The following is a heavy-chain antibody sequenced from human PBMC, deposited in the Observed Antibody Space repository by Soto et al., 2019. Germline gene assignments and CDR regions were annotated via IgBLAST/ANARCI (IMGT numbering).Heavy chain of an antibody. D-gene: IGHD3-10*01. CDR3: AKYSGNSGGYRVRPYYYYYFMDV. J-gene: IGHJ6*03. Sequence: VQLLESGGGLVQPGGSLRVSCAASGFTFGSYAMSWVRQAPGKGLEWVSTISQSGGTTYYADSVKGRVTLSRDNSKNTLYLQMNSLRAEDTAVYYCAKYSGNSGGYRVRPYYYYYFMDVWGKGTTVTVSS. CDR1: GFTFGSYA. V-gene: IGHV3-23*01. CDR2: ISQSGGTT.